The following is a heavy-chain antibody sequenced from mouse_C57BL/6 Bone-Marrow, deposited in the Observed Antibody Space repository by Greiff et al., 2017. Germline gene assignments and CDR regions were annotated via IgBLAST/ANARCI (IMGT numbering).Heavy chain of an antibody. CDR1: GYTFTSYW. CDR3: ASYDGSSYGAMDY. J-gene: IGHJ4*01. D-gene: IGHD1-1*01. CDR2: IHPNSGST. Sequence: QVQLQQPGAELVKPGASVKLSCKASGYTFTSYWMHWVKQRPGQGLEWIGMIHPNSGSTNYNEKFKSKATLTVDKSSSTAYMQLSSLTSEDSAVYYCASYDGSSYGAMDYWGQGTSVTVSS. V-gene: IGHV1-64*01.